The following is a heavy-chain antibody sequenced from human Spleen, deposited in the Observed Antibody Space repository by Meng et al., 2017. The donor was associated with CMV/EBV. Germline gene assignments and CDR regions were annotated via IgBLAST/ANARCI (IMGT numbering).Heavy chain of an antibody. J-gene: IGHJ5*02. V-gene: IGHV3-30*09. CDR2: ISYDGSSE. Sequence: SGFPFGSYGMNWVRQAPGKGLGWVAVISYDGSSEYYADSVKGRFAISRDNSRNTLHLQMNSLRVEDTALYFCARDWDNYRSGTAVDRWGQGTLVTVSS. CDR3: ARDWDNYRSGTAVDR. D-gene: IGHD3-16*02. CDR1: GFPFGSYG.